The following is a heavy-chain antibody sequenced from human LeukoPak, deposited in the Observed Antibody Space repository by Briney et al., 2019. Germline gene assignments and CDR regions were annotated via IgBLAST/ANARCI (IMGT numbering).Heavy chain of an antibody. V-gene: IGHV3-48*03. CDR2: ISSSGSTI. Sequence: GGPLRLSCAASGFAFSSYEMNWVRQAPGKGLEWVSYISSSGSTIYYADSVQGRFTISRDNAKNSLYLQMNSLRAEDTAVYYCARDGYCSGGDCSNTPGVFDYWGQGTLVTVSS. CDR1: GFAFSSYE. CDR3: ARDGYCSGGDCSNTPGVFDY. D-gene: IGHD2-15*01. J-gene: IGHJ4*02.